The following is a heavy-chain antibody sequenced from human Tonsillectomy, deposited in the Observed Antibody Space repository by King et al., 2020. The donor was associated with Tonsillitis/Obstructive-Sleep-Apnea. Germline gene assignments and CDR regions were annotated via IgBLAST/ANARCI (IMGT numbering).Heavy chain of an antibody. CDR1: GASITSTNW. CDR2: IHHSGNS. V-gene: IGHV4-4*02. D-gene: IGHD2-2*01. J-gene: IGHJ3*02. Sequence: LQLQESGPGLVKPSGTLSLTCAVSGASITSTNWWNWVRQSPGKGLEWVGEIHHSGNSNYDPSLKGRVTISVDKSKNQFSLKLSSVTAADPAVYYCARVLQGCSSTSCYFDIWGQGSMVTVSS. CDR3: ARVLQGCSSTSCYFDI.